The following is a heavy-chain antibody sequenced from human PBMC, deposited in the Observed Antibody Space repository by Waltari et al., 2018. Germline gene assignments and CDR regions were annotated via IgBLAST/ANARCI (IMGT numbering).Heavy chain of an antibody. CDR3: AREVYGSGWYKDAFDI. Sequence: QVQLVESGGGVVQPGSSLRFSCAASGFTFSSYALHWVRQAPGKGLEWVAVISYDGSNKYYADSVKGRFTISRDNSKNTLYLQMNSLRAEDTAVYYCAREVYGSGWYKDAFDIWGQGTMVTVSS. D-gene: IGHD6-19*01. CDR1: GFTFSSYA. J-gene: IGHJ3*02. V-gene: IGHV3-30*16. CDR2: ISYDGSNK.